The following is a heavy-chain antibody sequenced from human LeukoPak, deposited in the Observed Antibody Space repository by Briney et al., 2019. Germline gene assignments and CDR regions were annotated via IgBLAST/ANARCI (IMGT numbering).Heavy chain of an antibody. CDR3: ARDLSRFLEWLLFGIMDY. V-gene: IGHV1-69*13. CDR1: GGTFSSYV. J-gene: IGHJ4*02. D-gene: IGHD3-3*01. CDR2: IVPVFGTP. Sequence: ASVKVSCKASGGTFSSYVISWVRQAPGQGLEWMGGIVPVFGTPTTHRSSRAESRSSRAYMELSSLRSDDTAVYYCARDLSRFLEWLLFGIMDYWGQGTLVTVSS.